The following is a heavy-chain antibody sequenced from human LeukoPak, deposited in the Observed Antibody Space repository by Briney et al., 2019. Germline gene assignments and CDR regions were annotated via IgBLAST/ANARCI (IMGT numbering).Heavy chain of an antibody. D-gene: IGHD2-15*01. CDR1: GFTFSSYS. Sequence: PGGSLRLSCAASGFTFSSYSMNWVRQAPGKGLEWVSYISSSSSTIYYADSVKGRFTISRDNAKNSLYLQMNSLRAEDTAVYYCARDTDMGRVVALDYWGQGTLVTVSS. J-gene: IGHJ4*02. V-gene: IGHV3-48*04. CDR3: ARDTDMGRVVALDY. CDR2: ISSSSSTI.